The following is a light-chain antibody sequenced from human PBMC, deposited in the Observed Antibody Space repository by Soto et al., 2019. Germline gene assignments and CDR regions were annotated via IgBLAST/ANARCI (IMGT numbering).Light chain of an antibody. Sequence: EMVLTQSPGTLSLSPWESAALSCRASQSVSNNYLAWYQQKPGQAPRLLIYGASNRATGIPDRFSGSGSGTDFTLTISRLETEDFAVYYCQQYGSSGTFGQGTKVDI. J-gene: IGKJ1*01. CDR3: QQYGSSGT. V-gene: IGKV3-20*01. CDR1: QSVSNNY. CDR2: GAS.